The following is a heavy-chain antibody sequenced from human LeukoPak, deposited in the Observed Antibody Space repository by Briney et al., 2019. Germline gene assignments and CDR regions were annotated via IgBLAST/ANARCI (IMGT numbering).Heavy chain of an antibody. CDR3: ASGGEVTTNKGPNDY. CDR2: IYSGGST. Sequence: PGGSLRLSCAASGFTVSSNYMSWVRQAPGKGLEWVSVIYSGGSTYYADSVKGRFTISRDNSKNTLYLQMNSLRAEDTAVYYCASGGEVTTNKGPNDYWGQGTLVTVSS. J-gene: IGHJ4*02. D-gene: IGHD4-17*01. CDR1: GFTVSSNY. V-gene: IGHV3-66*01.